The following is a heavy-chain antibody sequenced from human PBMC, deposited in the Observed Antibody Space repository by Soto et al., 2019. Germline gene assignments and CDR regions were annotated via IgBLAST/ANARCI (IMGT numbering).Heavy chain of an antibody. Sequence: ASVKVSCKASHYTFTTYTITLVRQAPGQGLEXVGXXGXXXXXTXXAQKFQGRLSLTIDTSTSTAYMELRSLRSDDTAVYYCATDEGNYLDFWGHGTPVTSPQ. J-gene: IGHJ5*01. CDR3: ATDEGNYLDF. V-gene: IGHV1-18*04. D-gene: IGHD3-3*01. CDR2: XGXXXXXT. CDR1: HYTFTTYT.